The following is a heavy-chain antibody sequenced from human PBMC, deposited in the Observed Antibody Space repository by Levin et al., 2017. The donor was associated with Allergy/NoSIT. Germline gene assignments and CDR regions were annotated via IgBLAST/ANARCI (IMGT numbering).Heavy chain of an antibody. CDR1: GFSLSTSGMC. J-gene: IGHJ6*02. D-gene: IGHD5-18*01. V-gene: IGHV2-70*16. CDR3: ARIPYLGHSYGYYYGMDV. CDR2: IDWDDDK. Sequence: TLSLTCTVSGFSLSTSGMCVSWVRQPPGKALEWLARIDWDDDKFYSTSLQTRLTISKDTSKNQVVLTMSNMDPVDTDTYYCARIPYLGHSYGYYYGMDVWGPGTTVAVSS.